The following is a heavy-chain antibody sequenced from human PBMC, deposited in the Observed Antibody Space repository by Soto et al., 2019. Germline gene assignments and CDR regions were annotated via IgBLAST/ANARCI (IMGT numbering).Heavy chain of an antibody. D-gene: IGHD6-19*01. CDR3: AGIEYSTGWYDY. CDR2: INSVGTSP. V-gene: IGHV3-74*01. J-gene: IGHJ4*02. Sequence: EVQLVESGGGLVQPGGSLRLSCAASGFTLSNYWIHWVRQAPEKGLVWVSRINSVGTSPTYANSVKGRFTISRDNAKNTLDLQMNSLGVEDTAVYFCAGIEYSTGWYDYWGQGTLVTFSS. CDR1: GFTLSNYW.